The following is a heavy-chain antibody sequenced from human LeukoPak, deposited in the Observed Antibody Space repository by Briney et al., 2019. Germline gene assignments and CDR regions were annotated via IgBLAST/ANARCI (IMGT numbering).Heavy chain of an antibody. CDR2: IIPIFGTA. CDR3: ARDDGGNPVEWYFDL. D-gene: IGHD4-23*01. CDR1: GGTFSSYA. Sequence: GASVKVSCKASGGTFSSYAISWVRQAPGQGLEWMGGIIPIFGTANYAQKFQGRVTITADESTSTAYMELSSLRSEDTAVYYCARDDGGNPVEWYFDLWGRGTLVTVSS. V-gene: IGHV1-69*13. J-gene: IGHJ2*01.